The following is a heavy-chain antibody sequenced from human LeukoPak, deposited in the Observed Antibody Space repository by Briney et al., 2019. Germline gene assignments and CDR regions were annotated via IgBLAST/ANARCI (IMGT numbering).Heavy chain of an antibody. CDR2: IKSKSDGGTT. D-gene: IGHD3-3*01. Sequence: GGSLRLSCGASGFTFNSAWMSWVRQAPGKGLEWVGRIKSKSDGGTTDYAAPVKGRFSISRDDSKNTLYLQMNSLKIEDAGVYYCNVDLSGWGQGTVVTVSS. CDR1: GFTFNSAW. V-gene: IGHV3-15*01. J-gene: IGHJ4*02. CDR3: NVDLSG.